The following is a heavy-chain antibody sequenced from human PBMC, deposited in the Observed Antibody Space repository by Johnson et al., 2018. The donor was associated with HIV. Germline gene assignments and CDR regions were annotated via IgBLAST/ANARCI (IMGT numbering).Heavy chain of an antibody. D-gene: IGHD3-10*01. J-gene: IGHJ3*02. CDR3: ARTNGYYGSGRGSLFYFDI. V-gene: IGHV3-13*01. CDR2: IGTAGDT. CDR1: GFTFSSYD. Sequence: VQLVESGGGLVQPGGSLRLSCAASGFTFSSYDMHWVRQATGKGLEWVSAIGTAGDTYYPGYVKGRFTLSRENAKNSLYLQMNSLRAGDTAVYYGARTNGYYGSGRGSLFYFDIWGQGTMVTVSS.